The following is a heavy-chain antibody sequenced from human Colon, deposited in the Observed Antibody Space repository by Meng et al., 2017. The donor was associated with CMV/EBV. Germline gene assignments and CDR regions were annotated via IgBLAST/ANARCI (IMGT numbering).Heavy chain of an antibody. J-gene: IGHJ5*01. D-gene: IGHD1-26*01. CDR1: GYTFIDYY. CDR3: ARDMSGTSSYNWFDS. Sequence: ASAKASCKASGYTFIDYYMHWVRQAPAQGLEWMGMINPRGGGSSYAQKFQGRVTMTRDKSTSTVYMEVRGLRSDDTAVYYCARDMSGTSSYNWFDSWGQGTLVTVSS. V-gene: IGHV1-46*01. CDR2: INPRGGGS.